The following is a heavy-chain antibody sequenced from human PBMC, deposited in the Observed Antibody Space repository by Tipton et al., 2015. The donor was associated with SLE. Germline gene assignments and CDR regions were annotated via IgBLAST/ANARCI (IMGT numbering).Heavy chain of an antibody. CDR3: ARGDPIHY. Sequence: SLRLSCTFSGFTLSSYWMHWVRQAPGKGLVWVSDISNDGRTTRYADSVKGRFTISRDNSKNTLYLQMNSLRAEDTAVYYCARGDPIHYWGQGTLVTVSS. CDR1: GFTLSSYW. J-gene: IGHJ4*02. CDR2: ISNDGRTT. D-gene: IGHD2-21*02. V-gene: IGHV3-74*01.